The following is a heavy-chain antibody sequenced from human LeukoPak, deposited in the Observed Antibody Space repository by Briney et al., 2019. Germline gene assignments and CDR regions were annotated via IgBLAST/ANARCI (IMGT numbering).Heavy chain of an antibody. V-gene: IGHV4-39*01. CDR2: IYYSGST. J-gene: IGHJ5*02. CDR3: ARRPAAAGFNWFDP. CDR1: GGSISSSSYY. D-gene: IGHD6-13*01. Sequence: SETLSLTCTVSGGSISSSSYYWGWIRQPPGKGLEWIGSIYYSGSTYYNPSLKSRVTISVDTSKNQFSLKLSSVTAADTAVYYCARRPAAAGFNWFDPWGQGTLVTVSS.